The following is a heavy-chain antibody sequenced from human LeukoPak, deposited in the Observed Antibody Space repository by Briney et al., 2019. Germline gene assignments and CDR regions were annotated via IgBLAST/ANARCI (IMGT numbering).Heavy chain of an antibody. CDR3: ARGRRVGATISVY. Sequence: ASVKVSCKASGYTFTSYDINWVRQATGQGLEWMGWMNPNSGNTGYAQKLQGRVTMTRNTSISTAYMELSTLRSEDTAVYYCARGRRVGATISVYWGQGTLVTVSS. J-gene: IGHJ4*02. V-gene: IGHV1-8*01. D-gene: IGHD1-26*01. CDR1: GYTFTSYD. CDR2: MNPNSGNT.